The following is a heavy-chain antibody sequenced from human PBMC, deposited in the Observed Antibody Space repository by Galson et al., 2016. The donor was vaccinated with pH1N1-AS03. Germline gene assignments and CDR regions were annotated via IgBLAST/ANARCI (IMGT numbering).Heavy chain of an antibody. D-gene: IGHD3-22*01. CDR2: ISSGSSTI. Sequence: SGAEVKKPGESLRLSCAASGFTFSSFSMIWVRQAPGKGLEWIAYISSGSSTIYYADSVKGRFTISRDNVKSSLYLHLNSLRADDTAIYYCARGDSSGYSYMRRLVRWGQGTLVTVSS. CDR1: GFTFSSFS. J-gene: IGHJ4*02. CDR3: ARGDSSGYSYMRRLVR. V-gene: IGHV3-48*01.